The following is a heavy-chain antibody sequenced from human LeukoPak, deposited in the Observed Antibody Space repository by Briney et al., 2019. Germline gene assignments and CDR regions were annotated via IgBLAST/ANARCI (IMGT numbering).Heavy chain of an antibody. CDR2: SFYRGST. CDR1: GGSISSSTYY. J-gene: IGHJ4*02. Sequence: SETLSLPCTVSGGSISSSTYYWGWIRQPPGKGLKWIENSFYRGSTYYNPSLRGRVTISVDTSKNQFSLKLSSVTAADTAMYYCARQRRYSSGWFSYFDYWGQGTLVTVS. D-gene: IGHD6-19*01. CDR3: ARQRRYSSGWFSYFDY. V-gene: IGHV4-39*01.